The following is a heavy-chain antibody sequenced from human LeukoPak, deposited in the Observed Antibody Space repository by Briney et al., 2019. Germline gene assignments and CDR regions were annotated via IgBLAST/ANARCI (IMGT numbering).Heavy chain of an antibody. CDR2: IYSGGST. CDR1: GFTFSSYA. Sequence: GGSLRLSCAASGFTFSSYAMSWVRQAPGKGLEWVSVIYSGGSTYYADSVKGRFTISRDNSKNTLYLQMNSLRAEDTAVYYCAREGSYYPYNWFDPWGQGTLVTVSS. J-gene: IGHJ5*02. CDR3: AREGSYYPYNWFDP. D-gene: IGHD1-26*01. V-gene: IGHV3-66*01.